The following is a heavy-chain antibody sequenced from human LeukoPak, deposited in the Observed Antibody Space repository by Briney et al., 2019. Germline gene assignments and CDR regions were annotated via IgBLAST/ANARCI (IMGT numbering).Heavy chain of an antibody. Sequence: PSETPSLTCTVSGGSISSYYWSWIRQPPGKGLEWIGYIYYSGSTNYNPSLKSRVTISVDTSKNQFSLKLSSVTAADTAVYYCARHGGSSLYYYGMDVWGQGTTVTVSS. CDR2: IYYSGST. CDR3: ARHGGSSLYYYGMDV. J-gene: IGHJ6*02. CDR1: GGSISSYY. D-gene: IGHD3-16*01. V-gene: IGHV4-59*08.